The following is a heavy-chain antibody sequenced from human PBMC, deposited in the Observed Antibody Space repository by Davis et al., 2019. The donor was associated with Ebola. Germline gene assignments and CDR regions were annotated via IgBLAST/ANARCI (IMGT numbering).Heavy chain of an antibody. V-gene: IGHV3-23*01. CDR3: AKPPNKIVGAIYYFDY. CDR2: ISGSGGST. J-gene: IGHJ4*02. CDR1: GFTFSSYA. D-gene: IGHD1-26*01. Sequence: GESLKISCAASGFTFSSYAMSCVRQAPGKGLEWVSSISGSGGSTYSADSVKGRFTISRDNSQNTLYMQMNSLGAEDTAVYYCAKPPNKIVGAIYYFDYWGQGTLVTVSS.